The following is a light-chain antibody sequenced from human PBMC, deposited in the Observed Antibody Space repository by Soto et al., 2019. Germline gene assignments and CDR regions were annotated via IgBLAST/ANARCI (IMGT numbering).Light chain of an antibody. J-gene: IGKJ1*01. CDR1: QTISSY. V-gene: IGKV1-5*01. Sequence: DIQMTQSPSSLSASVGDRVTVTCRASQTISSYLNWYQQKPGKAPKVLIYEASKLESGVPSRFSGSGSGTEFTLTISTLQPDDVATYYCQQYNSYQWTFGQGTKVEIK. CDR3: QQYNSYQWT. CDR2: EAS.